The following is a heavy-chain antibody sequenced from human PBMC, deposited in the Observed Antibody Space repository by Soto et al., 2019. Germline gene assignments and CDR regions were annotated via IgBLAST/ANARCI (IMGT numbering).Heavy chain of an antibody. V-gene: IGHV1-69*13. CDR3: AREDITMVRGINWFDP. D-gene: IGHD3-10*01. J-gene: IGHJ5*02. Sequence: SVKVSCKASGGTFSSYAISWVRQAPGQGLEWMGGIIPIFGTANYAQKFQGRVTITADESTSTAYMELSSLRSEDTAVYYCAREDITMVRGINWFDPWGQGTLVTVSS. CDR2: IIPIFGTA. CDR1: GGTFSSYA.